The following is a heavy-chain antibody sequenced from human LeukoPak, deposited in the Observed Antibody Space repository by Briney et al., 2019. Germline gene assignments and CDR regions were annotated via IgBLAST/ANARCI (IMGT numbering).Heavy chain of an antibody. J-gene: IGHJ4*02. CDR2: IYHSGST. CDR3: ARDHGVPYDFWSGYYRTYYFDY. D-gene: IGHD3-3*01. Sequence: SETLSLTCTVSGYSISSGYYWGWIRQPPGKGLEWIGSIYHSGSTYYNPSLKSRVTISVDTSKNQFSLKLSSVTAADTAVYYCARDHGVPYDFWSGYYRTYYFDYWGQGTLVTVS. CDR1: GYSISSGYY. V-gene: IGHV4-38-2*02.